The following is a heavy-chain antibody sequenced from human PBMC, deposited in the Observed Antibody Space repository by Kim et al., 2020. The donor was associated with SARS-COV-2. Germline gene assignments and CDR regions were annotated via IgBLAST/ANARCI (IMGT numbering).Heavy chain of an antibody. J-gene: IGHJ4*01. CDR3: ARARRKRGWRQLLPYYFH. D-gene: IGHD2-15*01. CDR2: ISDSGNT. Sequence: SETLSLTCTVSGGSISSSSYYWGWNRPPPGQGREWNVSISDSGNTNYTPTIQGPITISAYTSQNSLSLNPVTATATATSYYARARRKRGWRQLLPYYFH. V-gene: IGHV4-39*07. CDR1: GGSISSSSYY.